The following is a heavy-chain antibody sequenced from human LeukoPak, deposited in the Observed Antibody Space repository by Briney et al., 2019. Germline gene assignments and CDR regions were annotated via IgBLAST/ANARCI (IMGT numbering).Heavy chain of an antibody. CDR2: ISSSGSTI. V-gene: IGHV3-48*04. CDR1: GFTFSSYS. CDR3: ARDYYDSSGYWHVFDY. D-gene: IGHD3-22*01. J-gene: IGHJ4*02. Sequence: GGSLRLSCAASGFTFSSYSMNWVRQAPGKGLEWVSYISSSGSTIYYADSVKGRFTISRDNAKNSLYLQMNSLRAEDTAVYYCARDYYDSSGYWHVFDYWGQGTLVTVSS.